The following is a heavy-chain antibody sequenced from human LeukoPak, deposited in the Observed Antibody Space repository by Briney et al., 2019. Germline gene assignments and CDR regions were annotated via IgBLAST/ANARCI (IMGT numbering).Heavy chain of an antibody. CDR3: ARDLGTSGWYTFDF. Sequence: SQTLSLTCAISGDSVSSKNGGWNWIRQSPSRGLEWLGRTYYRSKWYDEYADSVKGRVTISPDTSKNQFSLHVYSVTPEGTAVYYCARDLGTSGWYTFDFWGQGTLVTVSS. J-gene: IGHJ5*01. V-gene: IGHV6-1*01. CDR1: GDSVSSKNGG. D-gene: IGHD6-19*01. CDR2: TYYRSKWYD.